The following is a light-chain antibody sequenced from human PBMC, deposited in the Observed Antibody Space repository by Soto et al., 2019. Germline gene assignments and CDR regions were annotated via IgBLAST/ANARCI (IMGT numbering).Light chain of an antibody. CDR1: QSITIW. Sequence: DIQMTQSPSTLSASAGDRVTIPCRASQSITIWLAWYQQKPGKAPKLLIYDASTLESGVPSSFSGSGSGTEFTLTISSLQPDDFATYYCQQFHSFPITFGQGTRLEIK. V-gene: IGKV1-5*01. CDR3: QQFHSFPIT. CDR2: DAS. J-gene: IGKJ5*01.